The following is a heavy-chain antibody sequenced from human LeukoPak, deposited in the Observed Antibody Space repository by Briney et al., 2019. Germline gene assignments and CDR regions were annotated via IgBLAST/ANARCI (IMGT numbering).Heavy chain of an antibody. V-gene: IGHV4-30-4*01. CDR3: ARHPTVTTSYFDY. J-gene: IGHJ4*02. D-gene: IGHD4-17*01. Sequence: PSQTLSLTCTVSGGSISSGDYYWRWIRQPPGKGLEWIGYIYYIGSTYYNPSLKSRVTISVDTSKNHFSLKLSSVTAADTAVYYCARHPTVTTSYFDYWGQGTLVTVSS. CDR2: IYYIGST. CDR1: GGSISSGDYY.